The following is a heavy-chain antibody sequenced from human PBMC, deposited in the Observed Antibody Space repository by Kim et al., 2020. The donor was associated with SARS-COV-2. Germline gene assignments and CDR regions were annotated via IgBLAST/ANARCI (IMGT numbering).Heavy chain of an antibody. CDR2: ISEDGGTS. D-gene: IGHD6-19*01. CDR1: GLSFSTYA. Sequence: GGSLRLSCAASGLSFSTYAMSWVRQAPGKGLEWVASISEDGGTSSDANSVKGQFTISRDNSKNTVYLQMNSMRAEDTGVYYCATRSAGRNFDAWGQGTLVTVSS. CDR3: ATRSAGRNFDA. V-gene: IGHV3-23*01. J-gene: IGHJ4*02.